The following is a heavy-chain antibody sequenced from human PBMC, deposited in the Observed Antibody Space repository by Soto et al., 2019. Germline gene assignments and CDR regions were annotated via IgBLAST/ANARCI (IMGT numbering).Heavy chain of an antibody. CDR1: GFIFSDYA. Sequence: GSLRLSGAASGFIFSDYAMTWVLQAPWRGLEWVSTISGTRGRQRNTFYTASVKGRFTVTRDNSRNTLFLQMNSLRVEDTAVYYCAKTMARLGGYDMSWLAPWGQGTLVTVSS. CDR3: AKTMARLGGYDMSWLAP. V-gene: IGHV3-23*01. J-gene: IGHJ5*02. CDR2: ISGTRGRQRNT. D-gene: IGHD5-12*01.